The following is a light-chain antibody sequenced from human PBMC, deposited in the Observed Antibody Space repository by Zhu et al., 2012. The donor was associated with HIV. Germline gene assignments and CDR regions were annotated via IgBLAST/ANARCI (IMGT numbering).Light chain of an antibody. CDR3: QQRSNWPFT. J-gene: IGKJ4*01. CDR2: DAS. Sequence: PGERATLSCGASQSVSSYLAWYQQKPGQPPRLLIYDASNRATGIPARFSGSGSGTDFTLTISSLEPEDFAVYYCQQRSNWPFTFGGGTKVEIK. V-gene: IGKV3-11*01. CDR1: QSVSSY.